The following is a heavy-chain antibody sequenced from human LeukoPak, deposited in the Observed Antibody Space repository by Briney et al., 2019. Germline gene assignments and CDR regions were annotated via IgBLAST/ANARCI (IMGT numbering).Heavy chain of an antibody. J-gene: IGHJ4*02. CDR3: ARPNGYSSGWYPFDY. D-gene: IGHD6-19*01. Sequence: GESLKIYCKGSGYSFTSYWIGWVRQMPGKGLEGMGIIYPGDSDTRYSPSFQGQVTISADKSSSTAYLQWSSLKASDTAMYYSARPNGYSSGWYPFDYWGQGTLVTVSS. V-gene: IGHV5-51*01. CDR1: GYSFTSYW. CDR2: IYPGDSDT.